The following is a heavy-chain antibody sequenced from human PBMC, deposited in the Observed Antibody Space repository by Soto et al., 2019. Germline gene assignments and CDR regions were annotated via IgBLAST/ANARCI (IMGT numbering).Heavy chain of an antibody. CDR2: INPLDGST. Sequence: ASVKVSCKASGYTFTSHYIHWVRQAPGQGLEWTGIINPLDGSTNYAQKFQGRVTVTRDTSTSTVYLELTSLRSEDTAVYYCARLDYYGSGNSAQFAYWGRGTLVTVSS. J-gene: IGHJ4*02. D-gene: IGHD3-10*01. V-gene: IGHV1-46*01. CDR1: GYTFTSHY. CDR3: ARLDYYGSGNSAQFAY.